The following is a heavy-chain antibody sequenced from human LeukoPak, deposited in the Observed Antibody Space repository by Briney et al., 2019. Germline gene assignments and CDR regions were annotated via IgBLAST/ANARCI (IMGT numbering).Heavy chain of an antibody. V-gene: IGHV1-69*05. CDR2: IIPIFGTA. Sequence: GASVQVSCKASGGTLSSYAISWVRQAPGQGLEWMGGIIPIFGTANYAQKFQGRVTIITDESTSPAYMELSSLRSEDTAVYYCAREAQTYYMDVWGKGTTVTVSS. CDR3: AREAQTYYMDV. J-gene: IGHJ6*03. CDR1: GGTLSSYA.